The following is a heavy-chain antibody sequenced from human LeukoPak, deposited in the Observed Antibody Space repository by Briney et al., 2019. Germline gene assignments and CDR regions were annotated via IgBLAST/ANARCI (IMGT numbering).Heavy chain of an antibody. CDR3: AELGITMIGGV. D-gene: IGHD3-10*02. Sequence: PGGSLRLSCVASGFTFTKHWMSWVRQAPGKGLEWVSYISSSGSTIYYADSVKGRFTISRDNAKNSLYLQMNSLRAEDTAVYYCAELGITMIGGVWGKGTTVTISS. CDR2: ISSSGSTI. J-gene: IGHJ6*04. CDR1: GFTFTKHW. V-gene: IGHV3-48*03.